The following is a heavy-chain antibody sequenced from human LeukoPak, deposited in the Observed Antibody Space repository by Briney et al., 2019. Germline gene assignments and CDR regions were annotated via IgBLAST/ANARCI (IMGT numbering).Heavy chain of an antibody. CDR2: IYYSGTA. CDR1: DDSITNNFYF. CDR3: ARHKVAVPQGFDY. J-gene: IGHJ4*02. D-gene: IGHD6-19*01. Sequence: PSETLSLTCTVSDDSITNNFYFWGWIRQPPGTGLERIRTIYYSGTAYYNPSLKSRVTISLDTSKNQFSLKLTSVTAADTAVYYCARHKVAVPQGFDYWGQGTLVTVSS. V-gene: IGHV4-39*01.